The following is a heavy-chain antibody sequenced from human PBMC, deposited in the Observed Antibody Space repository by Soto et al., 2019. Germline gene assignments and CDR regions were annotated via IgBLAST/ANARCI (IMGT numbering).Heavy chain of an antibody. CDR1: GFTFSDYA. CDR2: ISATGATT. Sequence: GGSLRLSCVASGFTFSDYAMTWVRQAPGKGLEWVSVISATGATTYYADSVRGRFTISRDNSKNTLNLQMNDLRVEDTAVIYCAKGRMSTEKEFAVMLVVVFSIQSWVQGILVTVSS. J-gene: IGHJ5*02. V-gene: IGHV3-23*01. CDR3: AKGRMSTEKEFAVMLVVVFSIQS. D-gene: IGHD3-22*01.